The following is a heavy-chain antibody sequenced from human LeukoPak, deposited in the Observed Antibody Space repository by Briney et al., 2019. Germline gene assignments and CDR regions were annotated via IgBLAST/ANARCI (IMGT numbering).Heavy chain of an antibody. CDR3: AREIAAALPDAFDI. V-gene: IGHV4-30-2*01. D-gene: IGHD6-6*01. CDR2: IYHSGST. J-gene: IGHJ3*02. Sequence: YPSQTLSLTCTVSGGSISSGGYYWSWIRQPPGKGLEWIGYIYHSGSTYYNPSLKSRVTMSVDRSKNQFSLKLSSVTAADTAVYYCAREIAAALPDAFDIWGQGTMVTVSS. CDR1: GGSISSGGYY.